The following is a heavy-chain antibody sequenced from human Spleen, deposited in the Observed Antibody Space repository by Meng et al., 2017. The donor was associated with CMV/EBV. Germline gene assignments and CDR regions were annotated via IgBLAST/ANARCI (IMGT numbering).Heavy chain of an antibody. J-gene: IGHJ3*02. CDR3: ARWAATNDAFDI. V-gene: IGHV1-2*02. CDR1: GYNFTGYY. D-gene: IGHD2-15*01. CDR2: INPNSGGT. Sequence: ASVKVSCKASGYNFTGYYIHWVRQAPGQGLEWMGWINPNSGGTNYAQKFQGRVTMTRDTSITTAYMELSRLRSDDTAVYYCARWAATNDAFDIWGQGTMVTVSS.